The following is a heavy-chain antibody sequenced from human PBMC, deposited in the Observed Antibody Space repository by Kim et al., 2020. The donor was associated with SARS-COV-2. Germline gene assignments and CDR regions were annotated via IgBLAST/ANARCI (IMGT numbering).Heavy chain of an antibody. J-gene: IGHJ5*02. CDR1: GFTFSSYS. CDR3: ARGDSSRPRWFDP. V-gene: IGHV3-21*01. D-gene: IGHD6-13*01. Sequence: GGSLRLSCAASGFTFSSYSMNWVRQAPGKGLEWVSSISSSSSYIYYADSVKGRFTISRDNAKNSLYLQMNSLRAEDTAVYYCARGDSSRPRWFDPWGQGTLVTVSS. CDR2: ISSSSSYI.